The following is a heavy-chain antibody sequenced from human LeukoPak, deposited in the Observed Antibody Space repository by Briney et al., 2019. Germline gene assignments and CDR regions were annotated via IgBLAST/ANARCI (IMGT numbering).Heavy chain of an antibody. CDR1: GFTFSSYW. CDR2: IKHDGSEK. V-gene: IGHV3-7*01. CDR3: AGVDNYSDSSVPLDY. D-gene: IGHD3-22*01. J-gene: IGHJ4*02. Sequence: GGSLTLSCAASGFTFSSYWLSWVRQAPGKGLEWVANIKHDGSEKYYVDSVKGRFTISRDNAKNSLYLQMNSLRAEDTAVYYCAGVDNYSDSSVPLDYWGQGALVTVSS.